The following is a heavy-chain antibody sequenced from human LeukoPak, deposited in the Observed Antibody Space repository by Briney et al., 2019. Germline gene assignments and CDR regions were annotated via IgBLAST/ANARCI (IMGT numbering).Heavy chain of an antibody. D-gene: IGHD3-10*01. CDR1: GYTFTRFG. CDR2: ISAYNGNT. Sequence: ASVKVSCKAAGYTFTRFGISWVRQAPGQGLEWMGWISAYNGNTNSAQKRQGRVTMTTDTSTSTAYMELRSLRSDDTAVYYCAREALNSGSYLGSPPYFWGQGTLVTVSS. CDR3: AREALNSGSYLGSPPYF. V-gene: IGHV1-18*01. J-gene: IGHJ4*02.